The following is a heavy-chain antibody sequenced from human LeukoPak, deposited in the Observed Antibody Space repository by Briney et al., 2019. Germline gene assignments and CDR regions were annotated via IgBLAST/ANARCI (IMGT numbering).Heavy chain of an antibody. CDR3: ARDKPQDSIAAAVAFYYYYGMDV. V-gene: IGHV3-74*01. CDR2: INKDGSIT. J-gene: IGHJ6*02. CDR1: GFTFRNYW. D-gene: IGHD6-13*01. Sequence: GGSLRLSCVASGFTFRNYWMHWVRQVPGKGPEWVSRINKDGSITNFADSVKGRFTISRDNAKNTVYLQMNSLRAEDTAVYYCARDKPQDSIAAAVAFYYYYGMDVWGQGTTVTVSS.